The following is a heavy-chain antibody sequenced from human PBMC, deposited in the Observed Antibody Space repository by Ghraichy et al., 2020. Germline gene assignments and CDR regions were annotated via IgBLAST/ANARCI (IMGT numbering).Heavy chain of an antibody. D-gene: IGHD5-24*01. CDR3: ARGWYGYNWILGFDP. Sequence: SETLSLTCTVSGGSISSGGYYWSWIRQHPGKGLEWIGYIYYSGSTYYNPSLKSRVTISVDTSKNQFSLKLSSVTAADTAVYYCARGWYGYNWILGFDPWGQGTLVTVSS. J-gene: IGHJ5*02. CDR2: IYYSGST. CDR1: GGSISSGGYY. V-gene: IGHV4-31*03.